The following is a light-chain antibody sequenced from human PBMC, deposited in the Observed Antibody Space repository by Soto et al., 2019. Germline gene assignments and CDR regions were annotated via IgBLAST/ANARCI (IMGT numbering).Light chain of an antibody. CDR3: SSSAGSDNYV. Sequence: QSVLTQPHSASGSPGQSVTISCTGTSSDVSGYNYVSWYQQHPGKAPKLMIYDVSKRPSWVPDRFSGSKSGNTASLTDSGLQAEDEDDYNCSSSAGSDNYVFGTGTKLTVL. J-gene: IGLJ1*01. CDR2: DVS. CDR1: SSDVSGYNY. V-gene: IGLV2-8*01.